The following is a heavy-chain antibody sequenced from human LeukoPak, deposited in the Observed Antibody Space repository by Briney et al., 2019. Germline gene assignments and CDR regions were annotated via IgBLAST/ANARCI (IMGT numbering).Heavy chain of an antibody. J-gene: IGHJ4*02. Sequence: ASVKVSCKASRYTFSGYYMHWVRQAPGQGLEWMGRINPNSGGTNYAQNFQGRVTMTTDTSINTAYMELSRLRSDDTAIYYCARDRLSAAGRGGWGQGTLVTVSS. D-gene: IGHD6-13*01. CDR1: RYTFSGYY. CDR3: ARDRLSAAGRGG. CDR2: INPNSGGT. V-gene: IGHV1-2*06.